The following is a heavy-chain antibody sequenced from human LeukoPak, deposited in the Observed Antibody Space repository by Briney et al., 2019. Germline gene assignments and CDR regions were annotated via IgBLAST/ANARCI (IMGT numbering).Heavy chain of an antibody. V-gene: IGHV3-23*01. J-gene: IGHJ4*02. CDR2: ISGSGGST. Sequence: PGGSLILSCAASGFTFSSYAMSWVRQAPGKGLEWVSAISGSGGSTYYADSVKGRFTISRGNSKNTLYLQMNSLRAEDTAVYYCAPQGIAARQFDYWGQGTLVTVSS. D-gene: IGHD6-6*01. CDR1: GFTFSSYA. CDR3: APQGIAARQFDY.